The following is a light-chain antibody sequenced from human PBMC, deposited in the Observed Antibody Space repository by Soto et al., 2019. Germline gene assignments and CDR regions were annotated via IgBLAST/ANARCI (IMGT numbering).Light chain of an antibody. J-gene: IGLJ1*01. CDR2: DVS. Sequence: QSVLTQPASVSGSPGQAITISCSGTSSDVGAFNYVSWYQQHPGKAPKLMIYDVSNRPSGVSNRFFGSKSGNTASLTISGLRAEDEADYYCNSYTSNNTYVFGTGTKLTVL. V-gene: IGLV2-14*03. CDR3: NSYTSNNTYV. CDR1: SSDVGAFNY.